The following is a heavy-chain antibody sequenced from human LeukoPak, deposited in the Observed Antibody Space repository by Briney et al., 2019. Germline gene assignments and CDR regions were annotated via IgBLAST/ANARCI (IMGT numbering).Heavy chain of an antibody. J-gene: IGHJ4*02. Sequence: PSETLSLTCTVSGGSISSYYWSWIRQPPGKGLEWIGYIYYSGSTNYNPSLKSRVTISVDTSENQFSLKLSSVTAADTAVYYCARDNSYGVDYWGQGTLVTVSS. CDR2: IYYSGST. CDR1: GGSISSYY. D-gene: IGHD5-18*01. CDR3: ARDNSYGVDY. V-gene: IGHV4-59*01.